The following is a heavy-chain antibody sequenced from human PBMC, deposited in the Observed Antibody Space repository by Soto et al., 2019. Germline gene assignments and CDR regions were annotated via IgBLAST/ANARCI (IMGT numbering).Heavy chain of an antibody. Sequence: LRLSCAASGFTFSSYSMNWVRQAPGKGLEWVSSISSSSSYIYYADSVKGRFTISRDNAKNSLYLQMNSLRAEDTAVYYCARESGVHAWFDPWGQGTLVTVSS. J-gene: IGHJ5*02. CDR1: GFTFSSYS. CDR3: ARESGVHAWFDP. V-gene: IGHV3-21*01. D-gene: IGHD3-10*01. CDR2: ISSSSSYI.